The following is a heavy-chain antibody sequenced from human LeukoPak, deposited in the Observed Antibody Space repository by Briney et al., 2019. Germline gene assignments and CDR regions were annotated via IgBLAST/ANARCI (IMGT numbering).Heavy chain of an antibody. V-gene: IGHV1-18*01. J-gene: IGHJ5*02. CDR2: ISAYNGNT. D-gene: IGHD3-22*01. CDR3: ASTSSYYYDSSGSGWFDP. Sequence: ASVKVSRKASGYTLTSYGISWVRQAPGQGLEWMGWISAYNGNTNYAQKLQGRVTMTTDTSTSTAYMELRSLRSEDTAVYYCASTSSYYYDSSGSGWFDPWGQGTVVTVSS. CDR1: GYTLTSYG.